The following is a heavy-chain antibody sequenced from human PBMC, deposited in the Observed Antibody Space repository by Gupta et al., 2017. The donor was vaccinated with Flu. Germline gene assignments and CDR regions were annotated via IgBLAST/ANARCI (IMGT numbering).Heavy chain of an antibody. V-gene: IGHV3-30*18. CDR3: AKEQGSSWYTNYYYFYGMDV. J-gene: IGHJ6*02. CDR1: GFTFSSYG. CDR2: ISYDGSNK. D-gene: IGHD6-13*01. Sequence: QVPLVESGGGVVQPGRSLRLSCAASGFTFSSYGMHWVRQAPGKGLEWVAVISYDGSNKYYADSVKGRFTISRDNSKNTLYLQMNSLSPEDKAVYYCAKEQGSSWYTNYYYFYGMDVWGQGTTVTVSS.